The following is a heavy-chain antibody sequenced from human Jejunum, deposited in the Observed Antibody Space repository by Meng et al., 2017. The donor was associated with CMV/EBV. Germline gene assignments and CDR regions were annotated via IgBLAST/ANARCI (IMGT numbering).Heavy chain of an antibody. V-gene: IGHV3-69-1*02. CDR3: VRDTPRGGSFFDY. CDR2: ISRSSPI. CDR1: GFTFSDYY. J-gene: IGHJ4*02. D-gene: IGHD6-25*01. Sequence: AASGFTFSDYYMKWVRQAPGRGLEWVSYISRSSPIYHADSVKGRFTISRDNAKNSLYLEMSSLRAEDTAVYYCVRDTPRGGSFFDYWGQGTLVTVSS.